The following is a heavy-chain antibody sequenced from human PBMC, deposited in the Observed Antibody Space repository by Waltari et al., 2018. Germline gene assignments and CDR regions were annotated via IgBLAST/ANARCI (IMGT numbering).Heavy chain of an antibody. Sequence: QLQLQESGPGLVKPSETLSLTCTVSGGSISSSSYYWGWIRQPPGKGLEWIGSIYYSGSTYYNPSRKSRVTISVDTSKNQFSLKLSSVTAADTAVYYCARDSISGKIDYGMDVWGQGTTVTVSS. J-gene: IGHJ6*02. V-gene: IGHV4-39*07. CDR2: IYYSGST. D-gene: IGHD5-12*01. CDR1: GGSISSSSYY. CDR3: ARDSISGKIDYGMDV.